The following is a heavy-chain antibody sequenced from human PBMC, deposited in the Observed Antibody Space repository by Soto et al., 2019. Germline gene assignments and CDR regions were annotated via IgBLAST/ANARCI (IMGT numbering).Heavy chain of an antibody. CDR1: GFTFSSHA. Sequence: RGSLRLSCAASGFTFSSHAMGWLRQAPGTEPEWVAFVDGSGADTAYAESVKGRFTISRDNSENSLFLHMNSLRAEDTGRYFCAKEIFAAAYAATSAFDLWGQGTLVTVSS. D-gene: IGHD2-8*01. J-gene: IGHJ4*02. V-gene: IGHV3-23*01. CDR2: VDGSGADT. CDR3: AKEIFAAAYAATSAFDL.